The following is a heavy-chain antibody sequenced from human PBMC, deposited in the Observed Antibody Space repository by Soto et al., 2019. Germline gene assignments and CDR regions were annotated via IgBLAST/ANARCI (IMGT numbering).Heavy chain of an antibody. D-gene: IGHD2-15*01. Sequence: PGGSLRLSCAASGFTFSSYAMSWVRQAPGKGLEWVSAISGSGGSTYYADSVKGRFTISRDNSKNTLYLQMNSLRAEDTAVYYCAKDVEGFFSGGSCSPFDNWGQGTLVTVSS. V-gene: IGHV3-23*01. CDR3: AKDVEGFFSGGSCSPFDN. CDR2: ISGSGGST. CDR1: GFTFSSYA. J-gene: IGHJ4*02.